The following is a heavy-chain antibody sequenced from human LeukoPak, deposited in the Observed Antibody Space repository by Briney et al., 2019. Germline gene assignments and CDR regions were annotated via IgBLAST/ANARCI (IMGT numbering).Heavy chain of an antibody. V-gene: IGHV3-66*01. Sequence: QPGGSLRLSCAASGFTVSANYITWVRQAPGKGLEWVSVVYSGGSTYYADSVKGRFTISRDSSKNTLYLQMNSLRAEDTAVYYCALGDPSSSWGQGTLVTVSS. J-gene: IGHJ4*02. CDR2: VYSGGST. CDR3: ALGDPSSS. CDR1: GFTVSANY. D-gene: IGHD6-13*01.